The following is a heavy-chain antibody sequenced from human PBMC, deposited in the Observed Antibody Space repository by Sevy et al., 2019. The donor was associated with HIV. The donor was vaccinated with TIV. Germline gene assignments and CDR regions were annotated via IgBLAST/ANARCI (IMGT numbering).Heavy chain of an antibody. CDR1: GFTFSSYS. CDR2: ISSSSSYI. J-gene: IGHJ6*02. Sequence: GGSLRLSCAASGFTFSSYSMNWVRQAPGKGLEWVSSISSSSSYIYYAHSVKGRFSISRDNAKNSLYLQMNSLRAEDTAVYYCARAKRLVWGQGTTVTVSS. CDR3: ARAKRLV. V-gene: IGHV3-21*01.